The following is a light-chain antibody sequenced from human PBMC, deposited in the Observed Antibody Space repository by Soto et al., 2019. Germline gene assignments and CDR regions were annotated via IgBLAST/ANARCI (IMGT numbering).Light chain of an antibody. CDR3: GSYTTSSNYV. CDR1: SSDIDAYNY. CDR2: DVS. Sequence: ALTQPASVSGSPGQSITISCTGTSSDIDAYNYVSWYQQHPGKAPKLMIYDVSNRPSGISNRFSGSKSGNTASLTISGLQAEDEADYYCGSYTTSSNYVFGTGTKVTVL. V-gene: IGLV2-14*01. J-gene: IGLJ1*01.